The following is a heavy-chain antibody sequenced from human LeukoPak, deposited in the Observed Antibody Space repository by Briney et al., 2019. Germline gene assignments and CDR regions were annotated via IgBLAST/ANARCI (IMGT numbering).Heavy chain of an antibody. CDR2: ISSGAAST. J-gene: IGHJ4*02. CDR3: AKGGVSRPLDY. CDR1: GFTFNSIA. V-gene: IGHV3-23*01. D-gene: IGHD3-10*01. Sequence: TGGSLRLSCAASGFTFNSIAMSWVRQAPGQGLEWVSAISSGAASTYYADSVQGRFTISRDNSKNTLYLQMNSLRAEDTAIYYCAKGGVSRPLDYWGQGTLVTASS.